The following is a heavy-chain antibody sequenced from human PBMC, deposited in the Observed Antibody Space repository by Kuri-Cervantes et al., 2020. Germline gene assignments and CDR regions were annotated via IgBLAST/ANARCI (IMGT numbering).Heavy chain of an antibody. J-gene: IGHJ4*02. V-gene: IGHV3-11*04. D-gene: IGHD6-19*01. Sequence: GGSLRLSCAASGFTFSDYYMSWIRQAPGKGLEWVSYISSSGSTIYYADSVKGRFTISRDNAKNSLYLQMNSLRAEDTAVYYCAKEAMKAVTGTFYFDYWGQGTLVTVSS. CDR2: ISSSGSTI. CDR1: GFTFSDYY. CDR3: AKEAMKAVTGTFYFDY.